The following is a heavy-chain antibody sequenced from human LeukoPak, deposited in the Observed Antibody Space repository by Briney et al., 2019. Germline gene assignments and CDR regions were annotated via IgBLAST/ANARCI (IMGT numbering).Heavy chain of an antibody. J-gene: IGHJ3*02. D-gene: IGHD3-22*01. CDR3: AVLSGLYYYDSSGYGDDAFDI. CDR1: GGSFSGYY. CDR2: INHSGST. Sequence: SETLSLTCAVYGGSFSGYYWSWIRQPPGKGLEWIGEINHSGSTNYNPSLKSRVTISVDTSKNQFSLKLSSMTAADTAVYYCAVLSGLYYYDSSGYGDDAFDIWGQGTMVTVSS. V-gene: IGHV4-34*01.